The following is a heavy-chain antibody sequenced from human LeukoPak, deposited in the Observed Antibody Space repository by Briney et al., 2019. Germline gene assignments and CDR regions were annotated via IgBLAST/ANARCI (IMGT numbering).Heavy chain of an antibody. CDR1: GYTFTSYD. Sequence: ASVKVSCKASGYTFTSYDINWVRQATGQGLEWMGWVNPNSGNTGYAQKFQGRVTMTGNTSISTVYMELSSLRSEDTAVYYCARGAPGSLCSGGSCPYFDYWGQGTLVSVSS. D-gene: IGHD2-15*01. J-gene: IGHJ4*02. CDR2: VNPNSGNT. V-gene: IGHV1-8*01. CDR3: ARGAPGSLCSGGSCPYFDY.